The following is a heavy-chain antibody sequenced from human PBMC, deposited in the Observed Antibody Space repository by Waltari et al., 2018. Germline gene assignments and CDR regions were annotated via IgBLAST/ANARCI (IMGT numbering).Heavy chain of an antibody. Sequence: EALLVESGGDLVEPGGSLRLSCAASGLTFRTYEMTWVRQAPGKSLEWVSGISSSGGTKYESDSGRGRFTVSRDDARDSMYLQMNSLRAEDTAVYFCAARLGHCNNYYSDSWGQGTLVSVSS. CDR2: ISSSGGTK. D-gene: IGHD1-20*01. CDR1: GLTFRTYE. J-gene: IGHJ4*02. V-gene: IGHV3-48*03. CDR3: AARLGHCNNYYSDS.